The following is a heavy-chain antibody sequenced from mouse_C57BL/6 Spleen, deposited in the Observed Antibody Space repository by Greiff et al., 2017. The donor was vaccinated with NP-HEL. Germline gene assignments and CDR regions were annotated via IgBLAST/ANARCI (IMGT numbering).Heavy chain of an antibody. D-gene: IGHD1-1*01. Sequence: EVQLQQSGPELVKPGASVKIPCKASGYTFTDYNMDWVKQSHGKSLEWIGDINPNNGGTIYNQKFKGKATLTVDKSSSTAYMELRSLTSEDTAVYYCARSEIGITTVVAYYAMDYWGQGTSVTVSS. CDR1: GYTFTDYN. J-gene: IGHJ4*01. CDR3: ARSEIGITTVVAYYAMDY. CDR2: INPNNGGT. V-gene: IGHV1-18*01.